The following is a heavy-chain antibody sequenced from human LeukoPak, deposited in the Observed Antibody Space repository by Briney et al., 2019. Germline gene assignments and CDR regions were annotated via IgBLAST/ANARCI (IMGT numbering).Heavy chain of an antibody. CDR1: GFTFSTYA. CDR2: ISGSGGST. V-gene: IGHV3-23*01. Sequence: GGSLRLSCAASGFTFSTYAMSWVRQPPGKGLEWVSAISGSGGSTYYADSVKGRFTISRDNSKNTLYLQINSLRAEDTAVYYCAKSSSGWYKWSDPWGQGTLVTVSS. J-gene: IGHJ5*02. CDR3: AKSSSGWYKWSDP. D-gene: IGHD6-19*01.